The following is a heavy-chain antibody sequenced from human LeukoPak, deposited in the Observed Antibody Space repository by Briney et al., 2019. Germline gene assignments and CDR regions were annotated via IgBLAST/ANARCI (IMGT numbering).Heavy chain of an antibody. D-gene: IGHD3-10*01. CDR2: INHSGST. CDR3: ARHHRIGLLWFGELVGANWFDP. CDR1: GGSFSGYY. Sequence: SETLSLTCAVYGGSFSGYYWSWIRQPPGKGLEWIGEINHSGSTNYNPSLKSRVTISVDTSKNQFSLKLSSVTAADTAVYYCARHHRIGLLWFGELVGANWFDPWGQGTLVTVSS. J-gene: IGHJ5*02. V-gene: IGHV4-34*01.